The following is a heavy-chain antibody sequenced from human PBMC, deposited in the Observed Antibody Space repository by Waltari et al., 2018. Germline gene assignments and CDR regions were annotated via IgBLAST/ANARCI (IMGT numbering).Heavy chain of an antibody. CDR3: ARYSGSYCDY. CDR2: FIPSFGTA. CDR1: GGTFSSYA. J-gene: IGHJ4*02. D-gene: IGHD1-26*01. Sequence: QVQLVQSGAEVKKPGSSVKVSCHASGGTFSSYALSWGRQAPGQGLEWMGRFIPSFGTANYAQKFQGRVTITADKSTSTAYMELSSLRSEDTAVYYCARYSGSYCDYWGQGTLVTVSS. V-gene: IGHV1-69*08.